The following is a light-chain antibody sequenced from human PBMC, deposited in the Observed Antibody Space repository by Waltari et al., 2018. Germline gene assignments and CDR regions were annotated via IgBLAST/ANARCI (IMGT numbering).Light chain of an antibody. CDR1: QSISSW. Sequence: DIQMTQSPSTLSATVGNSVNITCRASQSISSWLAWYQQKPGKAPKLLIYKASCLESGVPSRFSGSGSGTEFTLTISSLQPDDFATYYCQQYNSYSLTFGQGTKVEIK. J-gene: IGKJ1*01. V-gene: IGKV1-5*03. CDR3: QQYNSYSLT. CDR2: KAS.